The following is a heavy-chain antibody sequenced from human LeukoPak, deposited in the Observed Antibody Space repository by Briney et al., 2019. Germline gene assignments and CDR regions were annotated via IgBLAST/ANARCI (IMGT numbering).Heavy chain of an antibody. CDR3: ARDSRTIFGVVNGYYYGVDV. CDR2: IIPILGIA. Sequence: ASVKVSCKASGGTFSSYAISWVRQAPGQGLEWMGRIIPILGIANYAQKFQGRVTITADKSTSTAYMELSSLRPEDTAVYYCARDSRTIFGVVNGYYYGVDVWGQGTTVTVSS. CDR1: GGTFSSYA. V-gene: IGHV1-69*04. J-gene: IGHJ6*02. D-gene: IGHD3-3*01.